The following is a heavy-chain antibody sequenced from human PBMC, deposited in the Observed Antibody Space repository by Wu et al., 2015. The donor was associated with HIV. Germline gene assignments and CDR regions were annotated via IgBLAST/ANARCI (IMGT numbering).Heavy chain of an antibody. CDR2: IIPIFGTA. J-gene: IGHJ4*02. Sequence: QVQLVQSGAEVKKPGSSVKVSCKASGGTFSSYAISWVRQAPGQGLEWMGGIIPIFGTANYAQKFQGRVTITADESTSTAYMELSSLRSEDTAVYYCASPYCSSTSCYANFDYWGQGTLVTVSS. D-gene: IGHD2-2*01. CDR1: GGTFSSYA. CDR3: ASPYCSSTSCYANFDY. V-gene: IGHV1-69*12.